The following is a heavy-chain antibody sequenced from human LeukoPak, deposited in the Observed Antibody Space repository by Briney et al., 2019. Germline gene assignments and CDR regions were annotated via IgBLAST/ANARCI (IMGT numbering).Heavy chain of an antibody. J-gene: IGHJ4*02. V-gene: IGHV4-39*07. CDR2: IYYSGTT. CDR3: ARGTLYRGWSYDLDY. D-gene: IGHD6-19*01. CDR1: GGLISISTYY. Sequence: PSETLSLTCTVSGGLISISTYYWGWPRQPPGKGLEWIGSIYYSGTTHYNPSLKSRVTIAVDTTKNQFSLELISVTAADTDVYYGARGTLYRGWSYDLDYWGQGTLVTVSS.